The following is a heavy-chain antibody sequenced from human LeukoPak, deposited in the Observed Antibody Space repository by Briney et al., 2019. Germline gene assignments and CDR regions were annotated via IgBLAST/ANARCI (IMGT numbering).Heavy chain of an antibody. CDR1: GFTFSSYG. D-gene: IGHD2-2*01. CDR2: ISYDGSNK. Sequence: GGSLRLSCAASGFTFSSYGMHWVRQAPGKGLEWVAVISYDGSNKYYADSVKGRFTISRDNSKNTLYLQMNSLRAEDTAVYYCAKAGDIVVVPAAPCAWGQGTMVTVSS. V-gene: IGHV3-30*18. CDR3: AKAGDIVVVPAAPCA. J-gene: IGHJ3*01.